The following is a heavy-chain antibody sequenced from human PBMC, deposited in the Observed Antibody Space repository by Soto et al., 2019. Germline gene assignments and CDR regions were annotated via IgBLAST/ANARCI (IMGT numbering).Heavy chain of an antibody. D-gene: IGHD3-22*01. CDR1: GFTFSSYG. CDR2: IGYDGSNK. J-gene: IGHJ4*02. V-gene: IGHV3-33*01. CDR3: ARDGLYYYDSSGSGYFDY. Sequence: QVQLVESGGGVVQPGRSLRLSCAASGFTFSSYGMHWVRQAPGKGLEWVAVIGYDGSNKYYADSVKGRFTISRDNSKHTLYLQMNSLRAEDTAVYYCARDGLYYYDSSGSGYFDYWGQGTLVTVSS.